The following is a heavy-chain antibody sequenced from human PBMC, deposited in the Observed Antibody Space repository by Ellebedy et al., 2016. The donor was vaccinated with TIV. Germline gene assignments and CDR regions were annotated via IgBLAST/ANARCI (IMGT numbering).Heavy chain of an antibody. CDR3: ARLSSGWYGWFDP. D-gene: IGHD6-19*01. CDR1: GGSVSTTTYY. Sequence: SETLSLTXSVSGGSVSTTTYYWVWVRQPPGKGLEWIGSISFSGDTSYNLSLESRVTLSVDTSKNQFSLMVTSMTAADTAVYYCARLSSGWYGWFDPWGQGTLVTVSS. V-gene: IGHV4-39*01. CDR2: ISFSGDT. J-gene: IGHJ5*02.